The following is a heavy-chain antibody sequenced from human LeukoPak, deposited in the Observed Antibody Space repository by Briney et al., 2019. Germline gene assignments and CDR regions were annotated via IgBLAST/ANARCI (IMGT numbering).Heavy chain of an antibody. CDR3: AKGLPATLLDY. CDR2: ISNSGSTI. J-gene: IGHJ4*02. V-gene: IGHV3-11*01. D-gene: IGHD2-2*01. CDR1: GFTFSDYY. Sequence: PGGSLRLSCAASGFTFSDYYMSWIRQAPGKELEWVSYISNSGSTIYYADSVKGRFTISRDNAKNSLYLQMNSLRAEDTAVYYCAKGLPATLLDYWGQGTLVTVSS.